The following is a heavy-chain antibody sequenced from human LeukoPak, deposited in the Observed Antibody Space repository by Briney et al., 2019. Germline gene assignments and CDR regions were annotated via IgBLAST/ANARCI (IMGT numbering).Heavy chain of an antibody. CDR1: GFTFTSHD. D-gene: IGHD2-15*01. J-gene: IGHJ4*02. Sequence: EASVTVSCKASGFTFTSHDYNWVRQATGQGLEWMGWMNPNSGNTGYAQKFQGRVTMTRDTSITTVYMELSSLTSEDTAVYYCARDASEVVAATEYYFDYWGQGTLVTVSS. V-gene: IGHV1-8*01. CDR3: ARDASEVVAATEYYFDY. CDR2: MNPNSGNT.